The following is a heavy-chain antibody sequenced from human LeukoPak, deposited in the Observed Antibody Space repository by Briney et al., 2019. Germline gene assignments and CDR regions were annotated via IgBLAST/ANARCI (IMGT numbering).Heavy chain of an antibody. V-gene: IGHV3-21*01. Sequence: GGSLRLSCAASGFSFSNYAMSWVRQAPGKGLEWVSGISTSSTYRLYADSVKGRFTISRDNAKSSLYLEMNSLRAEDTAVYYCARDVDGSGNYGFDWWGQGILVTVSS. J-gene: IGHJ4*02. D-gene: IGHD3-10*01. CDR3: ARDVDGSGNYGFDW. CDR1: GFSFSNYA. CDR2: ISTSSTYR.